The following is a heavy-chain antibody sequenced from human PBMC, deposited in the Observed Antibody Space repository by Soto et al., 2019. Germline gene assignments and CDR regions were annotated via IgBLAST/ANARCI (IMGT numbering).Heavy chain of an antibody. CDR3: ARDQLEGNLFDP. D-gene: IGHD1-1*01. CDR2: IYHSGST. J-gene: IGHJ5*02. V-gene: IGHV4-30-2*01. Sequence: SETLSLTCAVSGGSISSGGYSWNWIRQPPGKGLEWIGYIYHSGSTLYNPSLKSRVTISVDKSKNQFSLKLSSVTAADTAVYNCARDQLEGNLFDPWGQGTLVTVSS. CDR1: GGSISSGGYS.